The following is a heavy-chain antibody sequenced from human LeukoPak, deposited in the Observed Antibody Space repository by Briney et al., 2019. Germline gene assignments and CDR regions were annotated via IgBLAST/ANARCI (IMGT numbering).Heavy chain of an antibody. CDR3: ARAWAMVRGVIGY. V-gene: IGHV3-21*01. J-gene: IGHJ4*02. CDR1: GFTFSSYS. CDR2: ISSSSSYI. Sequence: GGSLRLSWAASGFTFSSYSMNWVRQAPGKGLEWVSSISSSSSYISYADSVKGRFPLSRDNAKTSLYLQMNSLRTEDTAVYYCARAWAMVRGVIGYWGQGTLVTVSS. D-gene: IGHD3-10*01.